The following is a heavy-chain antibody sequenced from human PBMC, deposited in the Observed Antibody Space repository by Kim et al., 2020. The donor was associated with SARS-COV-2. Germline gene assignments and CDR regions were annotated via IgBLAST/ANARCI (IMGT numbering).Heavy chain of an antibody. CDR1: GASISSSGYY. CDR2: ISYTGTT. Sequence: SETLSLTCSVSGASISSSGYYWGWIRQPPGKGLEWIGSISYTGTTSYTSSLKSRVAISGDTSKNQFSLKLSSVTAADTAVYHFARGLRGAGTKALECWG. J-gene: IGHJ4*01. D-gene: IGHD6-13*01. CDR3: ARGLRGAGTKALEC. V-gene: IGHV4-39*01.